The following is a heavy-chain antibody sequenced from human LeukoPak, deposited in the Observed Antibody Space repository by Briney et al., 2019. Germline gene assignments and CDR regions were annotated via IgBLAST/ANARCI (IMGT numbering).Heavy chain of an antibody. J-gene: IGHJ5*02. CDR1: GYTFTSYD. CDR3: ARAVYYGSGSYYGTNWFDP. Sequence: ASVKVSCKASGYTFTSYDINWVRQATGQGLEWMGWMNPNSGNPGYAQKFQGRVTITRNTSISTAYMELSSLRSEDTAVYYCARAVYYGSGSYYGTNWFDPWGQGTLVTVSS. CDR2: MNPNSGNP. V-gene: IGHV1-8*03. D-gene: IGHD3-10*01.